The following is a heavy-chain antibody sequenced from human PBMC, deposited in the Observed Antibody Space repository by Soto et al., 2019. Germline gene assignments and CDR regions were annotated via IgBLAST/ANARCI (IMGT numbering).Heavy chain of an antibody. Sequence: PGGSLRLSCAASGFNVSWNYMTWVRQAPEKGLEYVSVINRGGSAYYADSVKGRFAISRDTSKNMLYLQMNSLKAEDTAVYYCVRPIAVTGDVDYWGQGSLVTVSS. CDR1: GFNVSWNY. CDR2: INRGGSA. J-gene: IGHJ4*02. V-gene: IGHV3-66*04. D-gene: IGHD6-19*01. CDR3: VRPIAVTGDVDY.